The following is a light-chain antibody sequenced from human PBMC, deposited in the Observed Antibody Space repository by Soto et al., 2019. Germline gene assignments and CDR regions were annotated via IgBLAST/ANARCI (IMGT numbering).Light chain of an antibody. J-gene: IGKJ3*01. V-gene: IGKV2-28*01. Sequence: DLVMTQSPLTLPVTPGEPASISCRSSQSLLHSNGYNYFDWYLQKPGQSPQLLIYLGSYRASGVPDRFSGSGSGTDFTLKISRVEAEDVGVYYCMQTRQTPFTFGPGTKVDIK. CDR3: MQTRQTPFT. CDR2: LGS. CDR1: QSLLHSNGYNY.